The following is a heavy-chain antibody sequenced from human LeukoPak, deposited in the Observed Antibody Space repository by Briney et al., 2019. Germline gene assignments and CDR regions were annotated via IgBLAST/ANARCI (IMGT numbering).Heavy chain of an antibody. J-gene: IGHJ3*02. CDR1: GFTFSDTW. V-gene: IGHV3-74*01. CDR2: IRSDGSDT. Sequence: GGSLRLSCAASGFTFSDTWMHWVRQAPGEGLVWVSRIRSDGSDTRYAESVKGRFTISRDNSKNTLYLQMNSLRAEDTAVYYCAKVTTGYSSSWYSGAFDIWGQGTMVTVSS. D-gene: IGHD6-13*01. CDR3: AKVTTGYSSSWYSGAFDI.